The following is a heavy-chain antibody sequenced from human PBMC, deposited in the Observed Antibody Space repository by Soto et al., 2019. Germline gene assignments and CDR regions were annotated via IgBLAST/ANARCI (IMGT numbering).Heavy chain of an antibody. Sequence: QITLKESDPTLVRRTKTLTLTCGLPGFPRSTSGAGVGWIRQPPGKALEWLAVIYWDDSKHYSPSLRSRLTITKVTSKAQVVRTMTNMEPIDKGTFYCAHKGPEDWPLDYWGQATLVTVSS. D-gene: IGHD3-9*01. CDR3: AHKGPEDWPLDY. J-gene: IGHJ4*02. CDR1: GFPRSTSGAG. CDR2: IYWDDSK. V-gene: IGHV2-5*02.